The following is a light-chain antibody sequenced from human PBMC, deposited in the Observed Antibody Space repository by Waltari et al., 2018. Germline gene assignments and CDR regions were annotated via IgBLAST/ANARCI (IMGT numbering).Light chain of an antibody. V-gene: IGLV3-25*03. CDR2: KDI. J-gene: IGLJ2*01. CDR3: QTADSGGVHVV. CDR1: VFDRQH. Sequence: SSDLTQPPSMSVLPGQTARIPCPADVFDRQHGYWYQQKPGQAPLLVIHKDIERPSGIPERFSGSSSQTTVTLTIAGVQAEDEAVYYCQTADSGGVHVVFGGGTKLTVL.